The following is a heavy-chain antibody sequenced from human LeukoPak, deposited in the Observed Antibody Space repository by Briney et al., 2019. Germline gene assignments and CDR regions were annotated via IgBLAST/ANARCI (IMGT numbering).Heavy chain of an antibody. CDR2: INHSGST. J-gene: IGHJ4*02. V-gene: IGHV4-34*01. D-gene: IGHD5-18*01. CDR1: GGSFSGYY. Sequence: SETLSLTCAVYGGSFSGYYWSWIRQPPGKGLEWIGEINHSGSTNYNPSLKSRVTISVDTSKNQFSLKLSSVTTADTAVYYCASRGTAMAFDYWGQGTLVTVSS. CDR3: ASRGTAMAFDY.